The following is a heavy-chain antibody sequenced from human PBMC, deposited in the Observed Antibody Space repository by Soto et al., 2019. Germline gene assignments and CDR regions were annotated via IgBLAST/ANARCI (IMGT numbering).Heavy chain of an antibody. V-gene: IGHV1-18*01. CDR1: GGTFSSYA. Sequence: ASVKVSCKASGGTFSSYAISWVRQAPGQGLEWMGWISPNNGTTNYAQKLQGRVTMTTDTSTSTAYMELRSLRSDDTAVYYCARESPPYGDYGYWGQGTLVTVSS. D-gene: IGHD4-17*01. CDR2: ISPNNGTT. CDR3: ARESPPYGDYGY. J-gene: IGHJ4*02.